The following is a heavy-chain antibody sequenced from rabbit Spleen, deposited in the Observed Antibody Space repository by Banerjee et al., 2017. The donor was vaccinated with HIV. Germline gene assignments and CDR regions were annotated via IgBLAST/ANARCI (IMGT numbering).Heavy chain of an antibody. J-gene: IGHJ6*01. V-gene: IGHV1S45*01. CDR1: GISFGISDY. CDR2: INAGSSDFT. Sequence: QEQLEESGGGLVKPGGTLTLTCKGSGISFGISDYMCWVRQAPGKGLEWIACINAGSSDFTYHASWAKGRFTISKTSSTTVTLQATSLAAADTATYFCARDTSTSFSSYGMDLWGPGTLVTVS. CDR3: ARDTSTSFSSYGMDL. D-gene: IGHD1-1*01.